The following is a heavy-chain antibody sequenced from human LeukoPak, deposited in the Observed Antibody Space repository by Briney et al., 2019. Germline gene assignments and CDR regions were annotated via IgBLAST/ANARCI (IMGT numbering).Heavy chain of an antibody. CDR1: GFTFSSYG. J-gene: IGHJ4*02. V-gene: IGHV3-23*01. Sequence: PGGSLRLSCAASGFTFSSYGMSWVRQAPGKGLEWVSAISGSGGSTYYADSVKGRFTISRDNSKNTLYLQMNSLRAEDTAVYYCAKASFYYGSGNFDYWGQGTLVTVSS. CDR3: AKASFYYGSGNFDY. CDR2: ISGSGGST. D-gene: IGHD3-10*01.